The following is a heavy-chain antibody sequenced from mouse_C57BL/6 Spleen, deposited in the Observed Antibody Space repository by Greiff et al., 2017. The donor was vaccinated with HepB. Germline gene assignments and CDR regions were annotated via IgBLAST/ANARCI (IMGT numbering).Heavy chain of an antibody. V-gene: IGHV1-26*01. CDR3: ARSVLRSPWFAY. D-gene: IGHD1-1*01. Sequence: VQLQQSGPELVKPGASVKISCKASGYTFTDYYMNWVKQSHGKSLEWIGDINPNNGGTSYNQKFKGKATLTVDKSSSTAYMELRSLTSEDSAVYYCARSVLRSPWFAYWGQGTLVTVSA. CDR1: GYTFTDYY. J-gene: IGHJ3*01. CDR2: INPNNGGT.